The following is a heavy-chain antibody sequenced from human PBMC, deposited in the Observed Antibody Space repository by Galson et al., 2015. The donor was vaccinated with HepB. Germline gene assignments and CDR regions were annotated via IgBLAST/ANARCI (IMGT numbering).Heavy chain of an antibody. CDR2: IWYDGSNK. D-gene: IGHD3-10*01. CDR1: GLTFSSYG. V-gene: IGHV3-33*01. J-gene: IGHJ4*02. CDR3: ARGAGRALGVDY. Sequence: SLRLSCAASGLTFSSYGMHWVRQAPGKGLEWVAVIWYDGSNKYYADSVKGRFTISRDNSKNTLYLQMNSLRAEDTAVYYCARGAGRALGVDYWGQGTLVTVSS.